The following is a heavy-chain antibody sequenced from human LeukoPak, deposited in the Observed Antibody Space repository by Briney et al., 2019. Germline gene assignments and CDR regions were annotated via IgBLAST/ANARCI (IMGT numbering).Heavy chain of an antibody. J-gene: IGHJ4*02. V-gene: IGHV7-4-1*02. Sequence: ASVKVSCKTSDYTFTNYGFTWVRQAPGQGLEWMGFIYTNTGIPTYAQGFTGRFVFSLDTSVSTTYLQISSLEAEDTAVYYCARGAADDYWGQGTLVTVSS. D-gene: IGHD6-13*01. CDR3: ARGAADDY. CDR1: DYTFTNYG. CDR2: IYTNTGIP.